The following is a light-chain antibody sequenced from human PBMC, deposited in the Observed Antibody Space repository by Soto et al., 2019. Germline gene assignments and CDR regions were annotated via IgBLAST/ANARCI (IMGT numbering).Light chain of an antibody. J-gene: IGLJ1*01. CDR3: CSYAGSRYV. Sequence: SLTQPASLSGSPGQSITLSRPGTTRDVGSYTLVSWYQQHPGKAPKLMIYEVSKRPSGVSNRFSGSKSGNTASLTISGLQAEDEADYYCCSYAGSRYVFGTGTKVTVL. V-gene: IGLV2-23*02. CDR1: TRDVGSYTL. CDR2: EVS.